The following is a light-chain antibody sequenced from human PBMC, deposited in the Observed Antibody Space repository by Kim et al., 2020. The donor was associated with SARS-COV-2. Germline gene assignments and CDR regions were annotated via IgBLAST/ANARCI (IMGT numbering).Light chain of an antibody. CDR1: QSISSY. Sequence: ASVGDIVDITCRASQSISSYLNWYQQKPGKAPKLLIYAASSLQSGVPSRFSGSGSGTDFTLTISSLQPEDFATYYCQQSYSTPFTFGQGTRLEIK. CDR2: AAS. CDR3: QQSYSTPFT. J-gene: IGKJ5*01. V-gene: IGKV1-39*01.